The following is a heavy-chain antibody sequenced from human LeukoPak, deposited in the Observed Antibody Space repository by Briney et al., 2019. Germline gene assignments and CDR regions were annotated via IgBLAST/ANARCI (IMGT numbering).Heavy chain of an antibody. V-gene: IGHV1-69*13. Sequence: ASVKVSCKASGYTFTSYDINWVRQATGQGLEWMGGIIPIFGTANYAQKFQGRVTITADESTSTAYMELSSLRSEDTAVYYCASALPRYGDYFLYSYYYMDVWGKGTTVTISS. CDR1: GYTFTSYD. CDR2: IIPIFGTA. D-gene: IGHD4-17*01. CDR3: ASALPRYGDYFLYSYYYMDV. J-gene: IGHJ6*03.